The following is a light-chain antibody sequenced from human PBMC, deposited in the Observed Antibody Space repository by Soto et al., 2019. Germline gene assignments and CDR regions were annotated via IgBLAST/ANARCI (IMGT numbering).Light chain of an antibody. V-gene: IGKV3D-7*01. CDR3: HQDFDLPLT. CDR2: GAS. J-gene: IGKJ4*01. CDR1: QSLSNTY. Sequence: EIVMTQSPVTLSLSPGDRATLSCMASQSLSNTYISWYQKKPGQAPRLLIYGASTRATGIPARFSGSGSGTYFTLTISSLQPEDFALYYCHQDFDLPLTFGGGTKVEIK.